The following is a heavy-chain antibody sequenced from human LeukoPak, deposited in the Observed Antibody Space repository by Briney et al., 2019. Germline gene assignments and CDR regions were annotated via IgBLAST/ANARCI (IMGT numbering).Heavy chain of an antibody. D-gene: IGHD4-17*01. CDR3: ARLIYGDYGYFDY. Sequence: SETLSLTCTVSGGSISNYYWSWIRQPPGKGLEWIGYIYYSGSTNYNPSLKSRVTISVDTSKNQFSLKLSSVTAADTAVYYCARLIYGDYGYFDYWGQGTLVTVSS. CDR2: IYYSGST. V-gene: IGHV4-59*12. J-gene: IGHJ4*02. CDR1: GGSISNYY.